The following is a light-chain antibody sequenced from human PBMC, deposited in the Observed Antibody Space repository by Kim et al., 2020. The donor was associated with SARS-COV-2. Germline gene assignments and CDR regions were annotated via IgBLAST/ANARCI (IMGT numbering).Light chain of an antibody. CDR1: AGSVSAGYS. J-gene: IGLJ2*01. Sequence: GGTVPRPCGSHAGSVSAGYSPRWYHQTPAQAPRALFYSTNTRSSGVPVRFSGSILVNKAALTISGAQADDESDYYCVLYMGRVISIFGGGPQLT. V-gene: IGLV8-61*01. CDR3: VLYMGRVISI. CDR2: STN.